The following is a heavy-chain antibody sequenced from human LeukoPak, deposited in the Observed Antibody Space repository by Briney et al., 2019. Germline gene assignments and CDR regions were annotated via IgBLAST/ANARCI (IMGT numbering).Heavy chain of an antibody. Sequence: SQTLSLTCTVSGGSIGSGGYYWSWIRQHPGKGLEWIGYIYYSGSTYYNPSLKSRVTISVDTSKNQFSLKLSSVTAADTAVYYCATEPPYYYDSSGYEIWGQGTLVTVSS. CDR1: GGSIGSGGYY. D-gene: IGHD3-22*01. V-gene: IGHV4-31*03. CDR2: IYYSGST. CDR3: ATEPPYYYDSSGYEI. J-gene: IGHJ4*02.